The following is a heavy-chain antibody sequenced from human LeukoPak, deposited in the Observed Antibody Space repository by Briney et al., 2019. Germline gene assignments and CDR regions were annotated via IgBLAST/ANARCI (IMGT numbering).Heavy chain of an antibody. V-gene: IGHV4-34*01. Sequence: SETLSLTCAVYGGSFSGYYWSWIRQPPGEGLEWIGEINHSGGTNYNPSLKSRVTISVDTSKNQFSLKLSSVTAADTAVYYCASGGAITMVRGVITYFDYWGQGTLVTVSS. CDR1: GGSFSGYY. J-gene: IGHJ4*02. CDR3: ASGGAITMVRGVITYFDY. D-gene: IGHD3-10*01. CDR2: INHSGGT.